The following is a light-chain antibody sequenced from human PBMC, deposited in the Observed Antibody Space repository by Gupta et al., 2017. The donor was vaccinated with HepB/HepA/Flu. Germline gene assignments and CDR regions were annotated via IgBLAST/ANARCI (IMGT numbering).Light chain of an antibody. CDR2: VKN. Sequence: SSALTQYPAVSVALGQTVRITCQGDSLRSYYASWYQQKPGQAPVLVIYVKNNRHPGIPDRFSVSSSGNTTSVTITGAQAEDEADYYCNSRDSSGNHYVVFGGGTKLTVL. CDR1: SLRSYY. V-gene: IGLV3-19*01. CDR3: NSRDSSGNHYVV. J-gene: IGLJ2*01.